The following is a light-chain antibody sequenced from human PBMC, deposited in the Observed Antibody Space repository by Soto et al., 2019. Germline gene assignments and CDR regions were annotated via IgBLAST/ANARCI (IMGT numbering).Light chain of an antibody. V-gene: IGKV3-20*01. J-gene: IGKJ5*01. CDR1: QSVSSN. CDR3: QHYGSSHSNT. CDR2: GAS. Sequence: EIVMTQSPATLSVSPGERATLSCRASQSVSSNLAWYQQKPGQAPRLLIYGASTRATGTPDRFSGSGSGTDFTLTISRLEPEDFAVYYCQHYGSSHSNTFGQGTRLEIK.